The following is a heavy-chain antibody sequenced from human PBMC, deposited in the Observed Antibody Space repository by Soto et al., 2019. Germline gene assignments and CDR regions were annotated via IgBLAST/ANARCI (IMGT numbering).Heavy chain of an antibody. V-gene: IGHV1-18*01. J-gene: IGHJ5*02. CDR3: ARSALGGAATDHNWFDP. Sequence: GASVKVSCKASGYTFTSYGISWVRQAPGQGLEWMGWTSAYNGNTNYAQKLQGRVTMTTDTSTSTAYMELRSLRSDDTAVYYCARSALGGAATDHNWFDPWGQGTLVTSPQ. CDR2: TSAYNGNT. CDR1: GYTFTSYG. D-gene: IGHD4-17*01.